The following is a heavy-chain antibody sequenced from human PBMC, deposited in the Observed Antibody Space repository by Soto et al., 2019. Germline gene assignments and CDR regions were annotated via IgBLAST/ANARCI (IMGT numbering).Heavy chain of an antibody. CDR2: IDPSDSYT. Sequence: GESLKISCKGSGHSFTSYWISWVRQMPGKGLEWMGRIDPSDSYTNYSPSFQGHVTISADKSISTAYLQWSSLKASDTAMYYCAIDGVGMATITDYWGQGTLVTVSS. CDR3: AIDGVGMATITDY. J-gene: IGHJ4*02. V-gene: IGHV5-10-1*01. D-gene: IGHD5-12*01. CDR1: GHSFTSYW.